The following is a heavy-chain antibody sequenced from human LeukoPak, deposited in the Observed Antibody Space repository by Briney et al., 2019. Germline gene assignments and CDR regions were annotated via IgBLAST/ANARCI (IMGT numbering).Heavy chain of an antibody. J-gene: IGHJ4*02. V-gene: IGHV3-53*01. CDR3: ARDLGY. CDR1: GFTVRSHS. D-gene: IGHD7-27*01. Sequence: GGSLRLSCAASGFTVRSHSMSWVRQAPGKGLEWVSVIYSGGSTYYAASVKGRFTISRDNSNNTLYLQMNSLRAEDTAVYYCARDLGYWGQGTLVTVSS. CDR2: IYSGGST.